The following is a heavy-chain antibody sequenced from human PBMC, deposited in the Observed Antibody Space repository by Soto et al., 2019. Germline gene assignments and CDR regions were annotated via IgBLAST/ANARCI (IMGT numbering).Heavy chain of an antibody. J-gene: IGHJ3*02. V-gene: IGHV4-59*01. CDR3: AREDLRYLNAFDI. CDR2: IYYSGST. D-gene: IGHD3-9*01. CDR1: GGSISSYY. Sequence: SETLSLTCTVSGGSISSYYWSWIRQPPGKGLEWIGYIYYSGSTNYNPSLKSRVTISVDTSKNQFSLKLSSVTAADTAVYYCAREDLRYLNAFDIWGQGTMVTVS.